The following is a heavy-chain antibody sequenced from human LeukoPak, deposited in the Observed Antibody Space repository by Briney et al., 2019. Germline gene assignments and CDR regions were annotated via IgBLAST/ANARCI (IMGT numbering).Heavy chain of an antibody. CDR1: GFTFSSYA. V-gene: IGHV3-64*01. Sequence: QTGGSLRLSCAASGFTFSSYAMHWVRQAPGKGLEYVSAISSNGGSTYYANSVKGRFTISRDNSKNTLYLQMGSLRAEDMAVYYCARDKGQQLVQLDYWGQGTLVTVSS. J-gene: IGHJ4*02. D-gene: IGHD6-13*01. CDR3: ARDKGQQLVQLDY. CDR2: ISSNGGST.